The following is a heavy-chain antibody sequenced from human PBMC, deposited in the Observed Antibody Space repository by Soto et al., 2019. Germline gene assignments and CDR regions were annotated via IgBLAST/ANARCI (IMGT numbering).Heavy chain of an antibody. CDR2: ISYDGSNK. Sequence: PGGSLRLSCAAAGFNFSSYGMHWVRQAPGKGLEWVAVISYDGSNKYYADSVKGRFTISRDNSKNTLYLQMNSLRAEDTAVYYCAKIGRAGYSGYDSFGLDAFDIWGQGTMVTVSS. V-gene: IGHV3-30*18. CDR3: AKIGRAGYSGYDSFGLDAFDI. J-gene: IGHJ3*02. CDR1: GFNFSSYG. D-gene: IGHD5-12*01.